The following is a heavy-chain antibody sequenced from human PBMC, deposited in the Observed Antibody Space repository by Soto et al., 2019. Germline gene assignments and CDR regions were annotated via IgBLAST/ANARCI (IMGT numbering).Heavy chain of an antibody. D-gene: IGHD3-3*01. CDR1: GGTFSSYA. CDR3: AREDPSNYDFWSGYEVYYYYGMDV. Sequence: QVQLVQSGAEVKKPGSSVKVSCKASGGTFSSYAISWVRQAPGQGLEWMGGIIPIFGTANYAQKFQGRVTITADESTSTAYMELSSLRSEDTAVYYCAREDPSNYDFWSGYEVYYYYGMDVWGQGTTVTVSS. J-gene: IGHJ6*02. CDR2: IIPIFGTA. V-gene: IGHV1-69*01.